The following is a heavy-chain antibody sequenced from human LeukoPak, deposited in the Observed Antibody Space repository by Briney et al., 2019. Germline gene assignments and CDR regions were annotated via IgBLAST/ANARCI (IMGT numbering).Heavy chain of an antibody. J-gene: IGHJ3*02. Sequence: SEALSLTCAVSGDSISNHIYYWDWIRQTPGKGLEWIGAVHYTGNDYYNPSLKSRVTISVDTSDNRFSLHLSSVNAADTAIYYCARLRALSGHRGAFDIWGQGTLVTVSS. V-gene: IGHV4-39*01. CDR3: ARLRALSGHRGAFDI. CDR1: GDSISNHIYY. CDR2: VHYTGND. D-gene: IGHD5/OR15-5a*01.